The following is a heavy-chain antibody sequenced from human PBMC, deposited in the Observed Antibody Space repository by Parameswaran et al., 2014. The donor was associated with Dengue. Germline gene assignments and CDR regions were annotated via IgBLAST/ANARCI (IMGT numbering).Heavy chain of an antibody. V-gene: IGHV3-23*01. CDR2: ISGSGGST. Sequence: VRQAPGKGLEWVSAISGSGGSTYYADSVKGRFTISRDNSKNTLYLQMNSLRAEDTAVYYCAKIVAPAATYYMDVWGKGTTVTVSS. CDR3: AKIVAPAATYYMDV. J-gene: IGHJ6*03. D-gene: IGHD2-2*01.